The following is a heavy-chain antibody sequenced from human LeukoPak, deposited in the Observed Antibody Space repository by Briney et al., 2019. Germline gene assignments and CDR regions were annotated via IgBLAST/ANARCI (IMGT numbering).Heavy chain of an antibody. D-gene: IGHD6-19*01. J-gene: IGHJ3*02. V-gene: IGHV1-3*01. Sequence: ASVKVSCKASGYTFTSYAMHWVRQAPGQRLEWMGWINAGNGNTKYSQEFQGRVTITRDTSASTAYMELSSLRSEDTAVYYCANTIGYSSGWSHAAFDIWGQGTMVTVSS. CDR1: GYTFTSYA. CDR2: INAGNGNT. CDR3: ANTIGYSSGWSHAAFDI.